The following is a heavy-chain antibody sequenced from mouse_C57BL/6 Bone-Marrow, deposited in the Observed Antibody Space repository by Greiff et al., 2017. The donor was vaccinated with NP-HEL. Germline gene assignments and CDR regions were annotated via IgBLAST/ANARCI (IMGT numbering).Heavy chain of an antibody. Sequence: EVKLVESGGGLVKPGGSLKLSCAASGFTFSDYGMHWVRQAPEKGLEWVAYISSGSSTIYYDDTVKGRFTMHRDNAKNTLFLQRTSLRSEDTAMYYCARSFMVTARGPRAMDYWGQGTSVTVSS. V-gene: IGHV5-17*01. CDR1: GFTFSDYG. CDR2: ISSGSSTI. J-gene: IGHJ4*01. CDR3: ARSFMVTARGPRAMDY. D-gene: IGHD2-2*01.